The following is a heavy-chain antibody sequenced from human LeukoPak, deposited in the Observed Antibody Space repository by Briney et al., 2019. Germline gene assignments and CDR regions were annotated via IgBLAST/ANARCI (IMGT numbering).Heavy chain of an antibody. CDR2: ISGGTA. J-gene: IGHJ4*02. Sequence: GGSLRLSCAASGFTFGSYGMSWVRQAPGKGLEWVSGISGGTAYYADSVKGRFTTSRDNSESTLYLQMNRLRAEDTAIYFCARDYYSSTSSYFDYWGQGTLVTVSS. CDR3: ARDYYSSTSSYFDY. CDR1: GFTFGSYG. V-gene: IGHV3-23*01. D-gene: IGHD2-2*01.